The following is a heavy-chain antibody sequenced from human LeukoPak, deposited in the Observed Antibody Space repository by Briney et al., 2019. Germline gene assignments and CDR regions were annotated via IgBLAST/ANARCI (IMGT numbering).Heavy chain of an antibody. CDR2: IYYSGST. Sequence: PSETLSLTCTISGVSISSGDYYWGWIRQPPGKGLEWIGYIYYSGSTYYNPSLKSRVTISVDTSKNQFSLKLSSVTAADTAVYYCAREKRYFDLWGRGTLVTVSS. V-gene: IGHV4-30-4*01. CDR3: AREKRYFDL. CDR1: GVSISSGDYY. J-gene: IGHJ2*01.